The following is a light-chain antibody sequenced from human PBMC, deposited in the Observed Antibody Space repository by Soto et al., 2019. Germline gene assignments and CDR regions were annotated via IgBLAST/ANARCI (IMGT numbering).Light chain of an antibody. CDR2: DVS. CDR3: SSFAGNNNLV. V-gene: IGLV2-8*01. J-gene: IGLJ2*01. CDR1: SSDVGGYNY. Sequence: QSALTQPPSASGSPGQSVTISCTGTSSDVGGYNYVSWYQQHPGKAPKLMIYDVSKRPSGVPDRFSGSKSGNTASLTVSGLQDEDEADYYCSSFAGNNNLVFGGGTKLTVL.